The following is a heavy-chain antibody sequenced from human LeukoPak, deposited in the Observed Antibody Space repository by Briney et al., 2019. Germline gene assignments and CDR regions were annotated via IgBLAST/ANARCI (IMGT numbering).Heavy chain of an antibody. V-gene: IGHV1-69*04. CDR1: GGTFSSYA. D-gene: IGHD2-15*01. CDR3: ASLGCGGGSCYSNYYYYGMDV. J-gene: IGHJ6*02. CDR2: IIPILGIA. Sequence: ASVKVSCKASGGTFSSYAISWVRQAPGQGLEWMGRIIPILGIANYAQKFQGRVTITADKSTSTAYMELSSLRSEDTAVYYCASLGCGGGSCYSNYYYYGMDVWGQGTTVTVSS.